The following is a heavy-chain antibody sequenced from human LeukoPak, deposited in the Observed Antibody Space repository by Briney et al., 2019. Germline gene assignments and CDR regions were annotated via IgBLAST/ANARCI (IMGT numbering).Heavy chain of an antibody. Sequence: ASVKVSCKVSGYTLTELSMHWVRQAPGKGLEWMGGFDPEDGETICAQKFQGRVTMTEDTSTDTAYMELSSLRSEDTAVYYCATDASARTYTDAFDIWGQGTMVTVSS. CDR3: ATDASARTYTDAFDI. J-gene: IGHJ3*02. CDR2: FDPEDGET. V-gene: IGHV1-24*01. D-gene: IGHD2-2*02. CDR1: GYTLTELS.